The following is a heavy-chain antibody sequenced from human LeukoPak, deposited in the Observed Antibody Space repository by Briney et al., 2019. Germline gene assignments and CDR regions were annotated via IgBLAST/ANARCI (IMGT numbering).Heavy chain of an antibody. V-gene: IGHV1-69*01. CDR2: IMPILGTA. CDR3: ARAHYGGNPLTGVFDY. D-gene: IGHD4-23*01. J-gene: IGHJ4*02. CDR1: GGTFSSYA. Sequence: SVKVSCKPSGGTFSSYAISWVRQDPGQGLEWMGGIMPILGTANYAQKFQGRVTITADESTSTAYMELSSLRSEDTAVYYCARAHYGGNPLTGVFDYWGQGTLVTVSS.